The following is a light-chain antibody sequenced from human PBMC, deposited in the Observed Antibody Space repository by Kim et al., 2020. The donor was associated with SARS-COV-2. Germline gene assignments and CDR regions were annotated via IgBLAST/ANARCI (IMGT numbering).Light chain of an antibody. CDR2: YDS. CDR3: QVWESSSEHWV. Sequence: SYELTQPPSVSVAPGKTARITCGGNNIGSKSVHWYQQKPGQAPVLVIYYDSDRPSGIPERFSGSNSGNTATLTISRVEAGDEADYYCQVWESSSEHWVFG. J-gene: IGLJ3*02. CDR1: NIGSKS. V-gene: IGLV3-21*01.